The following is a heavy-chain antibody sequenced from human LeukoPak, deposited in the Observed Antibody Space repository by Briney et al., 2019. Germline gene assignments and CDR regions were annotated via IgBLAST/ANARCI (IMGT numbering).Heavy chain of an antibody. J-gene: IGHJ4*02. Sequence: SETLSLTCAVYGGSFSGYYWSWIRQPPGQGQEWIGSIYYSGSTYYSPSLKSRVTISVDTSKNQFSLKLSSVTAADTAVYYCARLEGLIYFDYWGQGTLVTVSS. CDR2: IYYSGST. D-gene: IGHD1-1*01. V-gene: IGHV4-34*01. CDR1: GGSFSGYY. CDR3: ARLEGLIYFDY.